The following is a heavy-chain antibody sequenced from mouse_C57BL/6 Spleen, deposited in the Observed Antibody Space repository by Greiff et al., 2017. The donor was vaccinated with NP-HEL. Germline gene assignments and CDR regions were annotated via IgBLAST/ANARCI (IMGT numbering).Heavy chain of an antibody. CDR3: AREVYQGFAY. D-gene: IGHD2-1*01. V-gene: IGHV1-52*01. Sequence: VQLQQSGAELVRPGSSVKLSCKASGYTFTSYWMQWVKQRPIQGLEWIGNIDPSDSETHYNQKFKDKATLTVDKSSSTAYMQLSSLTSEDSAVYYCAREVYQGFAYWGQGTLVTVSA. CDR1: GYTFTSYW. J-gene: IGHJ3*01. CDR2: IDPSDSET.